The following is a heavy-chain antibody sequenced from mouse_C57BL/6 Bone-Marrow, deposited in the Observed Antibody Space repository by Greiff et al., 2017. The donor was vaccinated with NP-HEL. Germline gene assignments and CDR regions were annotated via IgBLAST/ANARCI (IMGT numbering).Heavy chain of an antibody. J-gene: IGHJ3*01. CDR2: SRNKANDYTT. CDR1: GFTFSDFY. Sequence: EVMLVESGGGLVQSGRSLRLSCATSGFTFSDFYMGWVRQAPGKGLGWIAASRNKANDYTTEYSASVKGRFIVSRDTSQSILYLQMNALRAEDTAIYYCARDAGWGAWFAYWGQGTLVTVSA. D-gene: IGHD3-3*01. CDR3: ARDAGWGAWFAY. V-gene: IGHV7-1*01.